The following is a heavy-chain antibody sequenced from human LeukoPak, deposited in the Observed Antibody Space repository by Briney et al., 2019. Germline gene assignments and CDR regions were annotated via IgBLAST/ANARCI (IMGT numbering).Heavy chain of an antibody. Sequence: GGSLRLSCTASGFTFDDYAMHWVRQAPGKGLEWVSGISWNSGSIGYADSVKGRFTISRDNAKNSLYLQMNSLRAEDTALYYCAKEDYAIAFDIWGQGTMVTVSS. CDR2: ISWNSGSI. CDR1: GFTFDDYA. CDR3: AKEDYAIAFDI. V-gene: IGHV3-9*01. J-gene: IGHJ3*02. D-gene: IGHD4-17*01.